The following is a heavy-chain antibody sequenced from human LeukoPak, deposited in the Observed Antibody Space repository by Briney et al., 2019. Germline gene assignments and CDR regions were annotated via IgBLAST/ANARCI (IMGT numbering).Heavy chain of an antibody. CDR1: GFTFSSYA. CDR2: ISSSSSV. Sequence: GGSLRLSCAASGFTFSSYAMSWVRQAPGKGLEWVSYISSSSSVYYADSVKGRFTISRDNAKNSLYLQMNSLRAEDTAVYYCAREIRSSWYENWFDPWGQGTLVTVSS. J-gene: IGHJ5*02. V-gene: IGHV3-48*01. D-gene: IGHD6-13*01. CDR3: AREIRSSWYENWFDP.